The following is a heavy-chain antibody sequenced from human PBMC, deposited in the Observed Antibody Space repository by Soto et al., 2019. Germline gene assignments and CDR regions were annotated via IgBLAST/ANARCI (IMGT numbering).Heavy chain of an antibody. CDR2: ISPSSDSA. J-gene: IGHJ4*02. CDR3: ARPRGPRGYDLIDY. D-gene: IGHD5-12*01. CDR1: GFPFSDYR. Sequence: EVQLVESGGGLVKPGGSLRLACAASGFPFSDYRCNWVCQSPGKGLEWVSSISPSSDSAYYADSVKGRFTISRDNAKNSLFLQMNSLRDEDTAVYYCARPRGPRGYDLIDYWGQGTLVIVSS. V-gene: IGHV3-21*02.